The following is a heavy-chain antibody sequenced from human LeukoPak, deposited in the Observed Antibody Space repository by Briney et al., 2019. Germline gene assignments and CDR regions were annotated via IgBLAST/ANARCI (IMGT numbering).Heavy chain of an antibody. CDR3: AKDGHTDYSDYEVFDY. CDR1: GFTFSSYG. CDR2: ISYDGSNK. Sequence: GGSLRLSCGASGFTFSSYGMHWVRQAPGKGLEGVAVISYDGSNKYYADSVKGRFTISRDNSKNTLYLQMNSLRAEDTAVYYCAKDGHTDYSDYEVFDYWGQGTLVTVSS. V-gene: IGHV3-30*18. J-gene: IGHJ4*02. D-gene: IGHD4-17*01.